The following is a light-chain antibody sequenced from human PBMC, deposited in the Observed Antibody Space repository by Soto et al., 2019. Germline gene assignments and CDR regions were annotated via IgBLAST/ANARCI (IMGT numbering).Light chain of an antibody. CDR1: QSITGSY. Sequence: ENVLTQSPGTLSLSPGERATVSCRASQSITGSYLAWYQQTPGQAPRLLIYGASSRATGVPDRFSGSGSGTDFTLTISRLEPEDFAVYYCQQYYIIPLTFGGGTKVDIK. CDR3: QQYYIIPLT. V-gene: IGKV3-20*01. CDR2: GAS. J-gene: IGKJ4*01.